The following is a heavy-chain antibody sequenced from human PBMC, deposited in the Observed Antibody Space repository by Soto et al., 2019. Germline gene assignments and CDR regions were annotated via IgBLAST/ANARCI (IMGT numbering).Heavy chain of an antibody. CDR1: GFTFSNYA. V-gene: IGHV3-33*01. D-gene: IGHD1-26*01. CDR2: VWYDGGNK. CDR3: ARGGAGRYMYYFDY. Sequence: QVQLVECGGGVVQPGRSLGLSCTASGFTFSNYAMHWVRQAPGKGLEWVAVVWYDGGNKYYADSVKGRFTISRDNSDNILYLQMTSPRVEDTAVYFCARGGAGRYMYYFDYWGQSTLVTVSS. J-gene: IGHJ4*02.